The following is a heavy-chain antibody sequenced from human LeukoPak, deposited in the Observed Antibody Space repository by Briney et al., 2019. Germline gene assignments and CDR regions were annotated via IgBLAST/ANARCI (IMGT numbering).Heavy chain of an antibody. Sequence: SVKVSCKASGFTFTSSAMQWVRQARGQRLEWIGWIVVGSGNTNYAQKFQERVTITRDMSTSTAYMELSSLRSEDTAVYYCAAARDLYDFWNGYYFDYWGQGTLVTVSS. V-gene: IGHV1-58*02. CDR3: AAARDLYDFWNGYYFDY. CDR2: IVVGSGNT. D-gene: IGHD3-3*01. CDR1: GFTFTSSA. J-gene: IGHJ4*02.